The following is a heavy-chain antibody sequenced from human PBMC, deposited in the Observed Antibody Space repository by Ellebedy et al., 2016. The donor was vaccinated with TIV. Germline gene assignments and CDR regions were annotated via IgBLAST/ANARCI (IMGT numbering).Heavy chain of an antibody. Sequence: MPSETLSLTCAVYGGSFSGYYWSWIRQPPGKGLEWIGEINHSGSTNYNPSLKSRVTISVDTSKNQFSLKLSSVTAADTAVYYCARGLSSGWYLPYYWGQGTLVTVSS. V-gene: IGHV4-34*01. J-gene: IGHJ4*02. CDR3: ARGLSSGWYLPYY. D-gene: IGHD6-19*01. CDR2: INHSGST. CDR1: GGSFSGYY.